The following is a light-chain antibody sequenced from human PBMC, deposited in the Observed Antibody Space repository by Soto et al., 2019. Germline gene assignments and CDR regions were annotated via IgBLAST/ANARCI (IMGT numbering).Light chain of an antibody. CDR3: QQCGSSRRT. Sequence: MVLTHSPATLCFSPGERATLSGRGSQSVASDCLACYRQRPGQAPTLLLYGASTRATGTPDRISGSGSGTDFTLPISSLEPEDFAVYYCQQCGSSRRTFGQGTKVDIK. CDR1: QSVASDC. CDR2: GAS. J-gene: IGKJ1*01. V-gene: IGKV3-20*01.